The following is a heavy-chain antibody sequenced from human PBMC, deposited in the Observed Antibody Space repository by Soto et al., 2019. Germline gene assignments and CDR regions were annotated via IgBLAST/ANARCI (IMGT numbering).Heavy chain of an antibody. Sequence: PSETLSLTCTVSGGSISSYYWSWIRQPPGKGLEWIGYIYYSGSTNYNPSLKSRVTISLDTSKNQFSLKLSSVTAADTAVYYCARDRVLAAAGIYYYYGMDVWGQGTTVTVSS. D-gene: IGHD6-13*01. CDR1: GGSISSYY. CDR2: IYYSGST. V-gene: IGHV4-59*01. J-gene: IGHJ6*02. CDR3: ARDRVLAAAGIYYYYGMDV.